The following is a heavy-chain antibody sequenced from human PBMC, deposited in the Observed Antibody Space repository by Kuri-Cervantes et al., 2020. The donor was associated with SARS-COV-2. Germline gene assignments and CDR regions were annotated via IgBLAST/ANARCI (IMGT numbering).Heavy chain of an antibody. J-gene: IGHJ4*02. CDR2: IYYSGST. D-gene: IGHD3-22*01. CDR1: GFTFSSYSMN. Sequence: ESLKISCAASGFTFSSYSMNWVRQAPGKGLEWIGSIYYSGSTYYNPSLKSRVTISVDTSKNQFSLKLSSVTAADTAVYYCARVRGAVRVYFDYWGQGTLVTVSS. V-gene: IGHV4-59*05. CDR3: ARVRGAVRVYFDY.